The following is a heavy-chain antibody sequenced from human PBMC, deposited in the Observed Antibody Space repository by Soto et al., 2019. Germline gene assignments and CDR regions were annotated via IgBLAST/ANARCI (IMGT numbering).Heavy chain of an antibody. CDR1: GFSLTTGRVG. CDR2: IHWNDDN. CDR3: THRLVGSGQGY. V-gene: IGHV2-5*01. D-gene: IGHD2-15*01. J-gene: IGHJ4*02. Sequence: QITLEETGPTLVKPTQTLTLTCTFSGFSLTTGRVGVGRIRQPPGKALEWLAVIHWNDDNHYSPSLKSRLTITKDTSKNQVVLTLTNMDPVDTATYYCTHRLVGSGQGYWGQGTLVTVSS.